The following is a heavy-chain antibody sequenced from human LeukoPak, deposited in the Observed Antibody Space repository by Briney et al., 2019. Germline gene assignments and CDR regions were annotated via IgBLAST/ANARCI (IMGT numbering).Heavy chain of an antibody. Sequence: GGSLRLSCAASGFTFSRYEMNWVRQAPGKGLEWVSYISRSGDTIYFADSVKGRFTISRDNAKNSLYLEMSSLRAEDTAVYYCARDYASDYWGQGTLVTVSS. J-gene: IGHJ4*02. CDR3: ARDYASDY. CDR1: GFTFSRYE. CDR2: ISRSGDTI. V-gene: IGHV3-48*03. D-gene: IGHD3-10*01.